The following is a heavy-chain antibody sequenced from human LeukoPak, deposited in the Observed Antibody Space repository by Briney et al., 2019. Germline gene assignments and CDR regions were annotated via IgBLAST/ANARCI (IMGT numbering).Heavy chain of an antibody. D-gene: IGHD4-17*01. Sequence: PGGSLRLSCAASGFTFYDYAMHWVRQAPGKGLEWVSGITWNSGIMAYADSVRGRFTISRDNAKNSLYLQMNSLRPEDMALYYCAKATVSYILDSFDIWGRGTLVTVSS. J-gene: IGHJ3*02. CDR3: AKATVSYILDSFDI. CDR1: GFTFYDYA. V-gene: IGHV3-9*03. CDR2: ITWNSGIM.